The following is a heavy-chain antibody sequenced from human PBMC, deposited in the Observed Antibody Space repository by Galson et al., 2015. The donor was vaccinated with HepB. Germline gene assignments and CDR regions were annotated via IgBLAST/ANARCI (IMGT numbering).Heavy chain of an antibody. CDR1: GYTFTSYA. CDR3: ARVERVTPGFRHYYDSSGFDY. Sequence: SVKVSCKASGYTFTSYAMHWVRQAPGQRLEWMGWINAGNGNTKYSQKFQGRVTITRDTSASTAYMELSSLRSEDTAVYYCARVERVTPGFRHYYDSSGFDYWGQGTLVTVSS. V-gene: IGHV1-3*01. D-gene: IGHD3-22*01. CDR2: INAGNGNT. J-gene: IGHJ4*02.